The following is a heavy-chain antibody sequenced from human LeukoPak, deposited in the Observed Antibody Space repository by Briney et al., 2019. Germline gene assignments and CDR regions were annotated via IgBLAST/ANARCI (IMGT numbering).Heavy chain of an antibody. D-gene: IGHD2-2*01. J-gene: IGHJ5*02. CDR3: ARGKYQLLSYWFDP. CDR2: ISGSGGST. Sequence: GGSLRLSCAASGFAFSSYAMSWVRQAPGKGLEWVSAISGSGGSTYYADSVKGRFTISRDNSKNTLYLQMNSLRAEDTAVYYCARGKYQLLSYWFDPWGQGTLVTVSP. CDR1: GFAFSSYA. V-gene: IGHV3-23*01.